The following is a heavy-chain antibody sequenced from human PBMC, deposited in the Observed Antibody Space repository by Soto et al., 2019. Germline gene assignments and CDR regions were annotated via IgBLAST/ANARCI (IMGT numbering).Heavy chain of an antibody. CDR2: TYYRSQWHN. CDR3: ARVHCSAGTCLDGLDF. D-gene: IGHD2-15*01. J-gene: IGHJ6*02. Sequence: PSQTLSLTCGISGDSVSSNTATWNWIRQSPSRGLEWLGRTYYRSQWHNEYEESVKGRITISPDTSKNQFSLQLNSMSPEDTAVYYCARVHCSAGTCLDGLDFWGQGTTVTVSS. CDR1: GDSVSSNTAT. V-gene: IGHV6-1*01.